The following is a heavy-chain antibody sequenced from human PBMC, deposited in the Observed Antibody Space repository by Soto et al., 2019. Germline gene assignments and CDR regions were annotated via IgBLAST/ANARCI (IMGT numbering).Heavy chain of an antibody. CDR2: INHSGST. CDR3: GPRGAVADPRGY. V-gene: IGHV4-34*01. D-gene: IGHD6-19*01. J-gene: IGHJ4*02. Sequence: QVQLQQWGAGLLKPSETLSLTCAVYGGSFSDFYWTWIRQLPGKGLEWIGEINHSGSTNYNPSLKGWVAISVDTSENQFSLNLRSVPAADTAVYYCGPRGAVADPRGYWGQGTLVTVSS. CDR1: GGSFSDFY.